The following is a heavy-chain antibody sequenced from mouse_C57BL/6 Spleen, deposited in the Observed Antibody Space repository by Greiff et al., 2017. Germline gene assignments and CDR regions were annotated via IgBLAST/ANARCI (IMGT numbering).Heavy chain of an antibody. CDR3: ARWDDGYYGY. CDR2: IHPNSGST. V-gene: IGHV1-64*01. J-gene: IGHJ2*01. D-gene: IGHD2-3*01. CDR1: GYTFTSYW. Sequence: QVQLQQPGAELVKPGASVQLSCKASGYTFTSYWMHWVKQRPGQGLEWIGMIHPNSGSTNYNEKFKSKATLTVDKSSSTAYMQLSSLTSEDSAVYYCARWDDGYYGYWGQGTTLTVSS.